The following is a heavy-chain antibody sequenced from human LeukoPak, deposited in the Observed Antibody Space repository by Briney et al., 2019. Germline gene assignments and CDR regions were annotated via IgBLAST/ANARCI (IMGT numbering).Heavy chain of an antibody. D-gene: IGHD2-21*02. CDR3: ARGVTARGFYYYMDV. CDR2: INPNSGGT. CDR1: GYTFTGYY. Sequence: ASVKVSCKASGYTFTGYYMHWVRQAPGQGLEWMGWINPNSGGTSYAQKFQGRVTMTRDTSISTAYMDLSRLRSDDTVVYYCARGVTARGFYYYMDVWGKGTTVTISS. J-gene: IGHJ6*03. V-gene: IGHV1-2*02.